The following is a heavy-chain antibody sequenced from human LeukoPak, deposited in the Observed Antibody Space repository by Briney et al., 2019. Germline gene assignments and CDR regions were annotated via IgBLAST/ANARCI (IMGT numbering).Heavy chain of an antibody. CDR2: INDDGSDT. Sequence: GGSLRLSCAASGFSFKLYWMHWVRQVPGKGPVWVARINDDGSDTVYADSVKGRFTISRDDAKNMLFLQMNSLRGEDTAVYHCVRGGPSTWFWGQGTLVTVSS. CDR3: VRGGPSTWF. J-gene: IGHJ4*02. CDR1: GFSFKLYW. V-gene: IGHV3-74*01. D-gene: IGHD3-22*01.